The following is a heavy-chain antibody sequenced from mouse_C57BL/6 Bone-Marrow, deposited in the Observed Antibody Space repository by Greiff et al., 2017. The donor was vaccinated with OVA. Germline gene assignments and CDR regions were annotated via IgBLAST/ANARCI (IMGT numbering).Heavy chain of an antibody. D-gene: IGHD1-1*01. CDR2: IYPGNSDT. J-gene: IGHJ2*01. CDR3: TRNYSSGPYYFDY. V-gene: IGHV1-5*01. Sequence: DVKLQESGTVLARPGASVKMSCKTSGYTFTSYWMHWVKQRPGQGLEWIGAIYPGNSDTSYNQKFKGKAKLTAVTSASTAYMELSSLTTADSAVYDGTRNYSSGPYYFDYWGQGTTLTVSS. CDR1: GYTFTSYW.